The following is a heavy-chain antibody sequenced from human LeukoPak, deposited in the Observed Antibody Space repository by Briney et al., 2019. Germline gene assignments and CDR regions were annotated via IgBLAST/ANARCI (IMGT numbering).Heavy chain of an antibody. CDR1: AASISNYY. CDR3: ASPRSGYRHTFDY. D-gene: IGHD3-22*01. J-gene: IGHJ4*02. Sequence: SETLSLTCAVSAASISNYYWSWIRQAPGKGLEWIGYISTSGSTIYNPSLKSRVSISLDTSKNRFSLNLNFVTAADTAVYYCASPRSGYRHTFDYWGQGALVTVSS. CDR2: ISTSGST. V-gene: IGHV4-4*09.